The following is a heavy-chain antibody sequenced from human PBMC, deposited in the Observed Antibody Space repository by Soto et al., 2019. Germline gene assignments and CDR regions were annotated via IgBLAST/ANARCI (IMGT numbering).Heavy chain of an antibody. CDR1: GGSFTSNNW. Sequence: SETLSLTCAVSGGSFTSNNWWSWVRQPPGKGLEWIGEIYRTGSTNYNPSLKSRVTISLDKSENQFSLKVTSLTAADTAVYYCASRDPGTSVDYWGQGTLVTVSS. D-gene: IGHD1-7*01. J-gene: IGHJ4*02. V-gene: IGHV4-4*02. CDR3: ASRDPGTSVDY. CDR2: IYRTGST.